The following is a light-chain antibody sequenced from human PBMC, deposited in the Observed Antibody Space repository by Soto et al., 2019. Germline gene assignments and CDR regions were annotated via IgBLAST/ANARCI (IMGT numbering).Light chain of an antibody. Sequence: QSVLTQPPSASGSPGQSVTISCTGTSSDVGAYNYVSWYQQHPGKAPQLMIYEVSKRPAGVPDRFSGSKSGNTASLTVSGLQAEDEADYYCSSYASNNNYVFGTGTKVTVL. CDR2: EVS. V-gene: IGLV2-8*01. J-gene: IGLJ1*01. CDR3: SSYASNNNYV. CDR1: SSDVGAYNY.